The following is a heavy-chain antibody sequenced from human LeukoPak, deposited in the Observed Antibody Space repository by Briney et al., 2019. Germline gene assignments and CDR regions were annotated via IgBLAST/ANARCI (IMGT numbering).Heavy chain of an antibody. CDR3: AKGPRDPGIAAAGTWGYFDY. V-gene: IGHV3-30*02. J-gene: IGHJ4*02. Sequence: PGGSLRLSCAASGFTFSSYGMHWVRQAPGKGLEWVAFIRYDGSNKYYADSVKGRFTISRDNSKNTLYLQMNSLRAEDTAVYYCAKGPRDPGIAAAGTWGYFDYWGQGTLVTVSS. CDR1: GFTFSSYG. D-gene: IGHD6-13*01. CDR2: IRYDGSNK.